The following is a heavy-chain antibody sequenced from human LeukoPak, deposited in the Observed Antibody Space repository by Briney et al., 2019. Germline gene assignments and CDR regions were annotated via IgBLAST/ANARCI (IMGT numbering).Heavy chain of an antibody. CDR2: ISTDGYTT. CDR1: GLAFSAYK. Sequence: GGSLRLSCAASGLAFSAYKMHWVRQAPRKGLVWVSRISTDGYTTDYADFVQGRFTASRDNTKNTWSLEINSLRAEDTAVYYCVVGGSPGYWGQGTLVTVSS. V-gene: IGHV3-74*01. CDR3: VVGGSPGY. J-gene: IGHJ4*02. D-gene: IGHD2-15*01.